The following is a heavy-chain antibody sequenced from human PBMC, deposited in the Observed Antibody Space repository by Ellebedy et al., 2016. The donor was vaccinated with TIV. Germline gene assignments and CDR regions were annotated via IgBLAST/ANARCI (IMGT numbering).Heavy chain of an antibody. Sequence: SETLSLXXAVYGGSFRGYFWSWIRQPPGKGLEWIGEINHSGSTNYNPSLKGRVTISVDTSKSQFSLKLSSVTAADTAVYYCARGPAYQVLTLHYYGLDVWGQGTTVTVTS. CDR1: GGSFRGYF. J-gene: IGHJ6*02. V-gene: IGHV4-34*01. CDR3: ARGPAYQVLTLHYYGLDV. D-gene: IGHD2-2*01. CDR2: INHSGST.